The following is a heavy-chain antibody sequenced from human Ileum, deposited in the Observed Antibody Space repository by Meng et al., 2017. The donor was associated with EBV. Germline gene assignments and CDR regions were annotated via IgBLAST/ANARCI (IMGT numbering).Heavy chain of an antibody. CDR1: NGSVSSYGYY. V-gene: IGHV4-61*08. J-gene: IGHJ4*02. D-gene: IGHD2-21*02. CDR3: ARERGGGDRGIQ. CDR2: MSYTGST. Sequence: QVQPQESGPGLVKPSETLSLHCSVSNGSVSSYGYYWTWIRQPPGKGLEWIGYMSYTGSTNYKSTLKSRVTISVDKSKNQFSLKLSSVTAADTAVYYCARERGGGDRGIQWGQGTLVTVSS.